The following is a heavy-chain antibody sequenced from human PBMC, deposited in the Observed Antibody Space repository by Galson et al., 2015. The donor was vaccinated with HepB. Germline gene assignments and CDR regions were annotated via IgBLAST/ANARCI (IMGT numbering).Heavy chain of an antibody. CDR3: AKHYYDSGGTEKFDY. CDR1: GLTFSTYA. J-gene: IGHJ4*02. Sequence: SLRLSCAASGLTFSTYAMSWVRQAPGKGLEWVSGISGSGGSTYYADSVKGRFTISRDNPKNTLYLQMNSLRAEDTAVYYCAKHYYDSGGTEKFDYWGQGTLVTVSS. D-gene: IGHD3-22*01. V-gene: IGHV3-23*01. CDR2: ISGSGGST.